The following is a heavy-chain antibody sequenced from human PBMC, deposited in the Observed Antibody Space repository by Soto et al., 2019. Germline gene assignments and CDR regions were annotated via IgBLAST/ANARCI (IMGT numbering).Heavy chain of an antibody. Sequence: GGSLRLSCAASGFTFSSYAMSCVRQAPGKGLEWVSAISGSGGSTYYADSVKGRFTISRDNSKNTLYLQMNSLRAEDTAVYYCAKDGDIVVVPAAEWGFDPWCQGTGVTVSS. CDR1: GFTFSSYA. CDR2: ISGSGGST. J-gene: IGHJ5*02. D-gene: IGHD2-2*01. CDR3: AKDGDIVVVPAAEWGFDP. V-gene: IGHV3-23*01.